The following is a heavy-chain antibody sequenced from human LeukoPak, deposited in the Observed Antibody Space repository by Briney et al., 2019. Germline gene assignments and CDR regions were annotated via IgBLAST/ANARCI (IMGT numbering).Heavy chain of an antibody. CDR2: ISGSGGST. D-gene: IGHD2-2*01. Sequence: GGSLRLSCAASGFTFSSYAMSWVRQAPGKGLEWVSAISGSGGSTYYADSVKGRFTISRDNSKNTLYLQMNSLRAEDTAVYYCAKSPSASKKYCSSTSCYDYYYYYMDDWGKGTTVTVSS. J-gene: IGHJ6*03. CDR3: AKSPSASKKYCSSTSCYDYYYYYMDD. CDR1: GFTFSSYA. V-gene: IGHV3-23*01.